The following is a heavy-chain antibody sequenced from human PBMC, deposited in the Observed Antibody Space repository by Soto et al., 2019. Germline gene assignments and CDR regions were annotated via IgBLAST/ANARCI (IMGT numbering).Heavy chain of an antibody. V-gene: IGHV1-18*01. J-gene: IGHJ4*02. CDR3: ARDLIYSSSWSYFDY. CDR1: GYTFTSYG. Sequence: GASVKVSCKASGYTFTSYGISWVRQAPGQGLEWMGWISAYNGNTNYAQKLQGRVTMTTDTSTSTAYMELRSLRSDDTAVYYCARDLIYSSSWSYFDYWGQGTLVTVS. CDR2: ISAYNGNT. D-gene: IGHD6-13*01.